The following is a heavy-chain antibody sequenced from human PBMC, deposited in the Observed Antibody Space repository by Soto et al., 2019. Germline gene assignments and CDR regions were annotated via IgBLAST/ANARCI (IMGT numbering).Heavy chain of an antibody. V-gene: IGHV1-58*01. J-gene: IGHJ6*02. D-gene: IGHD6-19*01. CDR1: GFTFTSSA. CDR3: AADARGSGWYEAYYYGMDV. CDR2: IVVGSGNT. Sequence: GASVKVSCKASGFTFTSSAVQWVRQARGQRLEWIGWIVVGSGNTNYAQKFQERVTITRDMSTSTAYMELSSLRSEDTAVYYCAADARGSGWYEAYYYGMDVWGQGTTVTVSS.